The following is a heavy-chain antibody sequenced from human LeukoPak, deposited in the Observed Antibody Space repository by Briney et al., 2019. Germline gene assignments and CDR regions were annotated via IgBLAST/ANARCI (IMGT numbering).Heavy chain of an antibody. J-gene: IGHJ4*02. D-gene: IGHD3-22*01. CDR2: IIPIFGTA. Sequence: GASVKVSCKASGGTFSSYAISWVRLAPGQGLEWMGGIIPIFGTANYAQKFQGRVTITADESTSTAYMELSSLRSEDTAVYYCASDSSGSYYFDYWGQGTLVTVSS. CDR3: ASDSSGSYYFDY. V-gene: IGHV1-69*13. CDR1: GGTFSSYA.